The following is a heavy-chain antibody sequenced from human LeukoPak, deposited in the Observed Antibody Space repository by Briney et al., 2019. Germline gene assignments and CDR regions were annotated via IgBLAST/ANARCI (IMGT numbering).Heavy chain of an antibody. CDR3: ARDLLAVAGRTKNAFDI. V-gene: IGHV3-30*04. D-gene: IGHD6-19*01. Sequence: GRSLRLSCAASGFTFSSYAMHWVRQAPGKGLEWVAVISYDGSNKYYADSVKGRFTISRDNSKNTLYLQTNSLRAEDTAVYYCARDLLAVAGRTKNAFDIWGQGTMVTVSS. CDR2: ISYDGSNK. CDR1: GFTFSSYA. J-gene: IGHJ3*02.